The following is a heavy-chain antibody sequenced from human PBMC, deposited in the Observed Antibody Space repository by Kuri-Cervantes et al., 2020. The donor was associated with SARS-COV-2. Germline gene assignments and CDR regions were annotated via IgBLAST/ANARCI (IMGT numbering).Heavy chain of an antibody. Sequence: GSLRLSCTVSGGSISSSSYYWGWIRQPPGKGLEWIGSIYYSGSTYYNPSLKSRVTISVDTSKNQFSLKLGSVTAADTAVYYCARRRGGQLDPWGQGTLVTVSS. D-gene: IGHD2-2*01. V-gene: IGHV4-39*01. J-gene: IGHJ5*02. CDR3: ARRRGGQLDP. CDR1: GGSISSSSYY. CDR2: IYYSGST.